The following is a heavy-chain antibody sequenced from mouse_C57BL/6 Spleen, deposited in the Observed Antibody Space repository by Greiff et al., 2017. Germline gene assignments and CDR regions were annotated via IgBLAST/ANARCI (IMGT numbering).Heavy chain of an antibody. CDR2: ISYSGST. CDR1: GYSITSDY. CDR3: ARYKGGYYLFDY. Sequence: EVKLEESGPGLAKPSQTLSLTCSVTGYSITSDYWNWIRKFPGNKLEYMGYISYSGSTYYNPSLKSRISLTRDTSKNQYYLQLNSVTTEDTSTYYCARYKGGYYLFDYWGQGTTLTVSS. J-gene: IGHJ2*01. D-gene: IGHD2-3*01. V-gene: IGHV3-8*01.